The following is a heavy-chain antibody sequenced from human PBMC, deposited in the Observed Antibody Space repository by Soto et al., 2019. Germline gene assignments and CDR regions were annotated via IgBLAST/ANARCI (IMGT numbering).Heavy chain of an antibody. CDR3: ARDRGGYNSYYYYGMDV. V-gene: IGHV1-69*06. CDR2: SIPIFGTA. D-gene: IGHD5-12*01. J-gene: IGHJ6*02. CDR1: GGTFSSYA. Sequence: SVKVSCKASGGTFSSYAISWVRQAPGKGLEWMGGSIPIFGTANYAQKFQGRVTITADKSTSTAYMEMSSLRSEDTAVYYCARDRGGYNSYYYYGMDVWGQVTTVTVSS.